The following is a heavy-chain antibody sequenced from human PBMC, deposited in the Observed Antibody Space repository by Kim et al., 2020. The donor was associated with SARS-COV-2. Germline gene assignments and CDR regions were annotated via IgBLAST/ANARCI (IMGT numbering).Heavy chain of an antibody. D-gene: IGHD3-3*01. V-gene: IGHV4-34*01. CDR1: GGSFSGYY. Sequence: SETLSLTCAVYGGSFSGYYWSWIRQPPGKGLEWIGEINHSGSTNYNPSLKSRVTISVDTSKNQFSLKLSSVTAADTAVYYCAGGRFLEWLLYGSYYYYGMDVWGQGTTVTVSS. J-gene: IGHJ6*02. CDR3: AGGRFLEWLLYGSYYYYGMDV. CDR2: INHSGST.